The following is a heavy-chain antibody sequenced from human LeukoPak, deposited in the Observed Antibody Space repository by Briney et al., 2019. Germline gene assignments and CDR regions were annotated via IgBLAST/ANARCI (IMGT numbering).Heavy chain of an antibody. Sequence: SETLSLTCAVSGGSISSSNWWSWVRQPPGKGLEWIGEIYHSGSTNYNPSLKSRVTISVDKSKNQFSLKMSSVTAADTAVYYCARAGQQWRGLDYWGQGTLVTVSS. D-gene: IGHD6-19*01. J-gene: IGHJ4*02. CDR1: GGSISSSNW. CDR3: ARAGQQWRGLDY. CDR2: IYHSGST. V-gene: IGHV4-4*02.